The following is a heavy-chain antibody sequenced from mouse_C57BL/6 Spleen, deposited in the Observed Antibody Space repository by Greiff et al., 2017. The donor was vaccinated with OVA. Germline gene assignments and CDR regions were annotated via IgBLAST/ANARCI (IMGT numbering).Heavy chain of an antibody. CDR3: AKKGGFYDYNAMDY. CDR2: IWGDGST. V-gene: IGHV2-3*01. CDR1: GFSLTSYG. Sequence: VQRVESGPGLVAPSQSLSITCTVSGFSLTSYGVSWVRQPPGKGLEWLGVIWGDGSTNYHSALISRLSISKDNSKSQVFLKLNSLQTDDTATYYCAKKGGFYDYNAMDYWGQGTSVTVSS. J-gene: IGHJ4*01. D-gene: IGHD2-3*01.